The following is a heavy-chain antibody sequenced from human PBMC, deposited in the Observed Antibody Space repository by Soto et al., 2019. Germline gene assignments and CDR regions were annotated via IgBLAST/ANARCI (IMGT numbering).Heavy chain of an antibody. CDR1: GYTFTGYY. CDR2: INPNSGGT. Sequence: ASVKVSCKASGYTFTGYYMHWVRQAPGQGLEWMGWINPNSGGTNYAQKFRGRVTMTRDTSISTAYMELSRLRSDDTAVHYCARVSSTTYYYDSSGYYLSYYYYYGMDVWGQGTTVTVSS. V-gene: IGHV1-2*02. CDR3: ARVSSTTYYYDSSGYYLSYYYYYGMDV. J-gene: IGHJ6*02. D-gene: IGHD3-22*01.